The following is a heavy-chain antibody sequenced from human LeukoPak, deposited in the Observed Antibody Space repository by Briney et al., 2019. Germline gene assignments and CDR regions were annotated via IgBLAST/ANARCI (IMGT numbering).Heavy chain of an antibody. CDR2: IYSGGST. V-gene: IGHV3-66*01. CDR1: GFSVSSHY. D-gene: IGHD6-25*01. J-gene: IGHJ4*02. Sequence: GGSLRLSCAVSGFSVSSHYMSWVRQAPGKGLERVSVIYSGGSTYYADSVKGRFTISRDKSKNTLYLQINSLRSQDTTVSYCAREADNSGPDTNYFDYWGQGILVTVSS. CDR3: AREADNSGPDTNYFDY.